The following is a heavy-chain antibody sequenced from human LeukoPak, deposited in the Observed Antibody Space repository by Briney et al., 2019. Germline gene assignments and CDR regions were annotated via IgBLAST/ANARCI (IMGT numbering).Heavy chain of an antibody. J-gene: IGHJ4*02. CDR2: ISGSGGST. V-gene: IGHV3-23*01. CDR1: GFTFNNYA. D-gene: IGHD3-22*01. Sequence: GGSLRLSRAASGFTFNNYAMSWVRQAPGKGLEWVSTISGSGGSTYYAGSVKGPFTISRDNSKNTLYLQMNSLRTEDTAFYYCARRSYYDSTGYPFDYWGQGALVTVSS. CDR3: ARRSYYDSTGYPFDY.